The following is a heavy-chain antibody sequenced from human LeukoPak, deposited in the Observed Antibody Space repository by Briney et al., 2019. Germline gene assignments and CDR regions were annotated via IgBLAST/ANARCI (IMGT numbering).Heavy chain of an antibody. V-gene: IGHV4-4*02. Sequence: KPSETLSLTCAVSGGSISSSSWWSWVRQTPVKGLEWIGEIYDSGSSNYNPSLKGRVTISVDTSKNQFSLKLSSVTAADTAVYSCARHLRGGNLFDYWGQGTLVTVSS. D-gene: IGHD4-23*01. CDR3: ARHLRGGNLFDY. CDR1: GGSISSSSW. CDR2: IYDSGSS. J-gene: IGHJ4*02.